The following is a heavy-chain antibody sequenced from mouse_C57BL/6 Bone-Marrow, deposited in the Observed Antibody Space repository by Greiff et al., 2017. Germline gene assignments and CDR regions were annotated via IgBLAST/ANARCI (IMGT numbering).Heavy chain of an antibody. D-gene: IGHD2-10*02. CDR1: GYTFTSYT. V-gene: IGHV1-4*01. CDR2: INPSSGYT. J-gene: IGHJ4*01. CDR3: AMYGNYDAIDY. Sequence: QVQLQQSGAELARPGASGKMSCKASGYTFTSYTMHWVKQRPGQGLEWIGYINPSSGYTKYNQKSKDKATLTADKSYSTAHMPMNSLTSGTPAGNYCAMYGNYDAIDYWGQGTSVTVSS.